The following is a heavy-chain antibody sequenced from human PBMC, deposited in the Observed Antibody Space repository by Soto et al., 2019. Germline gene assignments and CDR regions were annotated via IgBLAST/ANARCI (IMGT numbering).Heavy chain of an antibody. J-gene: IGHJ4*02. V-gene: IGHV4-59*08. CDR3: ARLSGYYDSSGYWD. CDR2: FYYSGST. Sequence: WTWIRQPPGTGLEWIGYFYYSGSTNYNPSLKSRVTISVDTSKNQFSLKLSSVTAADTAVYYCARLSGYYDSSGYWDWGQGTLVTVSS. D-gene: IGHD3-22*01.